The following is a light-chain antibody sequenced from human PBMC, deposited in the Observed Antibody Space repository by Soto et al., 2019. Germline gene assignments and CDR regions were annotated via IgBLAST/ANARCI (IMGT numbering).Light chain of an antibody. CDR3: TSYTTSRTYV. Sequence: QSALTQPASVSGSPGQSITISCSGTTSDVGAYNHVSWFQHHPGKAPKLMICDVTNRPSGVSNRFSASKSGNTASLTISGLQPEAEADYYCTSYTTSRTYVFGTGTQVTVL. CDR2: DVT. V-gene: IGLV2-14*03. J-gene: IGLJ1*01. CDR1: TSDVGAYNH.